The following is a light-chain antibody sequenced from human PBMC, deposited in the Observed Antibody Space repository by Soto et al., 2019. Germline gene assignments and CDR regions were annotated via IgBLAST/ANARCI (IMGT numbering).Light chain of an antibody. CDR3: QQYGSSPLT. J-gene: IGKJ3*01. Sequence: EIVLTQSPGTLSLSPGERATLSCRASQSVSSSYLAWYQQKPGQAPRLLIYGASSRATGIPDRFSGSGSGTDFNLTISRLEPEDFAVYYCQQYGSSPLTFGPGTKVDIK. V-gene: IGKV3-20*01. CDR2: GAS. CDR1: QSVSSSY.